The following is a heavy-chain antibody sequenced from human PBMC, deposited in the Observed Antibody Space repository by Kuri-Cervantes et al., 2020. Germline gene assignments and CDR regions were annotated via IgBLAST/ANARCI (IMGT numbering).Heavy chain of an antibody. V-gene: IGHV3-9*01. CDR1: GFTFDDYA. D-gene: IGHD4-17*01. J-gene: IGHJ5*02. CDR3: ARGTRDYGDYSWFDP. CDR2: ISWNSGSI. Sequence: SLKISCAASGFTFDDYAMHWVRQAPGKGLEWVSGISWNSGSIGYADSVKGRFTISRDNAKNSLYLQMNSLRAEDTALYYCARGTRDYGDYSWFDPWGQGTLVTVSS.